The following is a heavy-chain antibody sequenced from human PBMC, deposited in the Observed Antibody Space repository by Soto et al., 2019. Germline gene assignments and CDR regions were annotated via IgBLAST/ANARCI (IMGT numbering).Heavy chain of an antibody. J-gene: IGHJ4*02. CDR2: INPTVHTT. Sequence: QVQLVQSGAEVKKPGTSVKVSCKASGYTFSTYFIHWVRQAPGQGLEWMGIINPTVHTTSYAQKFQGRVTMSSDTSTSTVYMELSSLRSEDTAVYYGARDVRGSTRDYWGQGTLVTVSS. V-gene: IGHV1-46*01. D-gene: IGHD5-12*01. CDR3: ARDVRGSTRDY. CDR1: GYTFSTYF.